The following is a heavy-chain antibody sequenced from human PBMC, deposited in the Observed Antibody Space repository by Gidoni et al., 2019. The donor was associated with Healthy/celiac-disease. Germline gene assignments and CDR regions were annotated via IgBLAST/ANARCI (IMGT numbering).Heavy chain of an antibody. V-gene: IGHV4-39*01. CDR1: GGSIS. J-gene: IGHJ3*02. CDR2: IYYSGST. CDR3: ARHLKRDAFDI. Sequence: QLQLQESGPGLLKPSETLSLTCTVSGGSISPPGKGLEWIGSIYYSGSTYYNPSLKSRVTISVDTSKNQFSLKLSSVTAADTAVYYCARHLKRDAFDIWGQGTMVTVSS.